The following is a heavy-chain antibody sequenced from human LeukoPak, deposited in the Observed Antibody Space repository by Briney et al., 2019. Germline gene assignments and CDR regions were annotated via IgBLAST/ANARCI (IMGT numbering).Heavy chain of an antibody. V-gene: IGHV4-34*01. D-gene: IGHD3-10*01. CDR1: GGSFSGYY. CDR3: ARARKYRGVTARYYYYYMDV. Sequence: SETLSLTCAVYGGSFSGYYWSWIRQPPGKGLEWIGEINHSGSTNYNPSLKSRVTISVDTSKNQFSLKLSSVTAADTAVYYCARARKYRGVTARYYYYYMDVWGKGTTVTVPS. J-gene: IGHJ6*03. CDR2: INHSGST.